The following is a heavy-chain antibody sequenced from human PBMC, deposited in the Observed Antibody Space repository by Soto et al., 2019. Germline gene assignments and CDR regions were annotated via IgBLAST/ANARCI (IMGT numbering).Heavy chain of an antibody. CDR1: GDSISSGGYS. V-gene: IGHV4-30-2*01. Sequence: PSETLSLTLTVSGDSISSGGYSWSWIRQPPQKGLEWIGYIYHTGSTSYSPSLKSRVTISVDKAKNQFSLILNSVTAADTAIYYCARAHYGPSGYYFDSGSQGTLVTVSS. D-gene: IGHD3-22*01. CDR3: ARAHYGPSGYYFDS. J-gene: IGHJ4*02. CDR2: IYHTGST.